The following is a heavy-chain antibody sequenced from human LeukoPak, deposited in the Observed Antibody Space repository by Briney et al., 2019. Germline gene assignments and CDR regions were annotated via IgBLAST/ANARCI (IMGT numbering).Heavy chain of an antibody. CDR1: GFTFSSYG. CDR2: IRYDGSNK. Sequence: GGSLRLSCAASGFTFSSYGMHWVRQAPGKGLEWVAFIRYDGSNKYHADSVKGRFTISRDNSKNTLCLQMNSLRAEDTAVYYCANVYSSSWYTTFSFDYWGQGTLVTVSS. J-gene: IGHJ4*02. D-gene: IGHD6-13*01. V-gene: IGHV3-30*02. CDR3: ANVYSSSWYTTFSFDY.